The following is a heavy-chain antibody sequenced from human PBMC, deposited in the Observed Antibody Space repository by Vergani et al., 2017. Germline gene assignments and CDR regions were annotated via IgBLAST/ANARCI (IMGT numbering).Heavy chain of an antibody. V-gene: IGHV3-21*01. Sequence: EVQLVESGGGLVKPGGSLRLSCAASGFTFSSYSMNWVRQAPGKGLEWVSSISSSSSYIYYADSVKGRFTISRDNAKNSLYLQMNNLRAEDTAVYYCARYTDIPYYFDYWGQGTLVTVSS. J-gene: IGHJ4*02. CDR3: ARYTDIPYYFDY. CDR2: ISSSSSYI. CDR1: GFTFSSYS. D-gene: IGHD2-2*02.